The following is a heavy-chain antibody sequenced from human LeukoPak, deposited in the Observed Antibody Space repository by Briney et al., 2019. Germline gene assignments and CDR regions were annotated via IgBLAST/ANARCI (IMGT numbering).Heavy chain of an antibody. CDR1: GYTFTGYY. D-gene: IGHD3-3*01. CDR2: INPNSGGT. CDR3: ASMGDFWSGYPDFDY. J-gene: IGHJ4*02. Sequence: ASVNVSCKPSGYTFTGYYMHWVRQAPGQGLEWMGWINPNSGGTNYAQKFQGRVTMTRDTSISTAYMELSRLRSDDTAVYYCASMGDFWSGYPDFDYWGQGTLVTVSS. V-gene: IGHV1-2*02.